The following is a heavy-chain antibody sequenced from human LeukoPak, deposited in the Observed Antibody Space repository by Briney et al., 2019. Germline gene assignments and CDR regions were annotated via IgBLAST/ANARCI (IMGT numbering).Heavy chain of an antibody. V-gene: IGHV1-2*02. Sequence: GASVKVSCKASGYTFTGYYMHWVRQAPGQGLEWMGWINPNSGGTNYAQKFQGRVTMTRDTSISTDYMELSRLRSDDTAVYNCATHTLYYYCYYMDVWGKETTVTIPS. CDR1: GYTFTGYY. CDR3: ATHTLYYYCYYMDV. CDR2: INPNSGGT. J-gene: IGHJ6*03.